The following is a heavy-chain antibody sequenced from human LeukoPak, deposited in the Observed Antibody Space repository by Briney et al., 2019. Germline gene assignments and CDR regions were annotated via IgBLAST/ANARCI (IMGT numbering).Heavy chain of an antibody. D-gene: IGHD2-2*01. CDR2: IDSDGSTT. CDR3: ARGLTLLGYCSSTSCLMNY. J-gene: IGHJ4*02. Sequence: GGSLRLSCAVSGFTLSSYWMHWVRQAPGKGLVWVSRIDSDGSTTDYADSVKGRVTISRDNANNTLYLQMNSLRAEDAGVYYCARGLTLLGYCSSTSCLMNYWGQGTLVTVSS. CDR1: GFTLSSYW. V-gene: IGHV3-74*01.